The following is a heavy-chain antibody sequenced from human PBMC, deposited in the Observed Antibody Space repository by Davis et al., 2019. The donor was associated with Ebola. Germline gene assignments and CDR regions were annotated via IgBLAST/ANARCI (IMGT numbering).Heavy chain of an antibody. CDR1: GFTFSSYA. CDR3: ARDFERGFDY. J-gene: IGHJ4*02. Sequence: GESLKISCAASGFTFSSYAMHWVRQAPGKGLEWVAVISYDGSNKYYADSVKGRFTISRDNSKNTLYLQMNSLRAEDTAVYYCARDFERGFDYWGQGTLVTVSS. V-gene: IGHV3-30-3*01. CDR2: ISYDGSNK.